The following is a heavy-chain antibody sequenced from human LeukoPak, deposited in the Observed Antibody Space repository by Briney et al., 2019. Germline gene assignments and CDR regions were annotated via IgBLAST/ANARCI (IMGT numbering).Heavy chain of an antibody. Sequence: SETLSLTCTVSGDSISSYYWSWIRQPPGKGQEWIGYIYYTGITKYNPSLKSRVTMSVDTSKNQFSLKLTSVTAADTAVYYCARYCSTSGTKAFGIWGQGTMVTVSS. CDR3: ARYCSTSGTKAFGI. D-gene: IGHD3-10*01. J-gene: IGHJ3*02. V-gene: IGHV4-59*01. CDR2: IYYTGIT. CDR1: GDSISSYY.